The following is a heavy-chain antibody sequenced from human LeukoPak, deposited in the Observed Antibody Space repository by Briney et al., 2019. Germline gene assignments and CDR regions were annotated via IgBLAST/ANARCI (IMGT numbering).Heavy chain of an antibody. J-gene: IGHJ5*02. CDR1: GFTFSSYA. CDR3: ARDGFKSEAEVTDNWFDP. Sequence: GGSLRLSCAASGFTFSSYAMHWVRQAPGKGLEWVAVISYDGSNKYYADSVKGRFTISRDNSKNTLYLQMNSLRAEDTAVYYCARDGFKSEAEVTDNWFDPWGQGTLVTVSS. CDR2: ISYDGSNK. V-gene: IGHV3-30-3*01. D-gene: IGHD2-21*02.